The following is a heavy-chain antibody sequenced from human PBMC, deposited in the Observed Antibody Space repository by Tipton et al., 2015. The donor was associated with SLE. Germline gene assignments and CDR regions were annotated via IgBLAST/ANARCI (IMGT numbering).Heavy chain of an antibody. J-gene: IGHJ5*02. CDR1: GGSISNYY. D-gene: IGHD6-19*01. CDR2: FYTSGST. CDR3: ARGRLFASGWPWDWFDP. V-gene: IGHV4-4*08. Sequence: TLSLTCTVSGGSISNYYWSWIRQTPGKGLGWIGYFYTSGSTNYNPSLKSRVTISVDTSKNLFSLKLSSVTAADTAVYYCARGRLFASGWPWDWFDPWGQGTLVTVSS.